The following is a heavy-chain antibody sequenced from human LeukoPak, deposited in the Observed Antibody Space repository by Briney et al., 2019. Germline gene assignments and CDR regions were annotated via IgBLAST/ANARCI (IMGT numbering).Heavy chain of an antibody. D-gene: IGHD3-3*01. J-gene: IGHJ4*02. V-gene: IGHV1-69*05. CDR1: GSTFSSYA. CDR2: IIPIFGTA. CDR3: AAYLYYDFWSGPFDY. Sequence: GASVKVSCKASGSTFSSYAISWVRQAPGQGLEWMGRIIPIFGTANYAQKFRGRGTITTDESTSTAYMELSSLRSEDTAVYYCAAYLYYDFWSGPFDYWGQGTLVTVSS.